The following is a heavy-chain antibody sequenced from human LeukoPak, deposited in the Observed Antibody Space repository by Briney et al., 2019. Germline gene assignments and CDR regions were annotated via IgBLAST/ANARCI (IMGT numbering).Heavy chain of an antibody. D-gene: IGHD4-17*01. CDR1: GGSFSGYY. CDR2: INHSGST. CDR3: ARGPYDYGDYYFDY. V-gene: IGHV4-34*01. Sequence: SETLSLTCAVYGGSFSGYYWSWIRQPPGKGLEWIGEINHSGSTDYNPSVKSRVTISVDTSKNQFSLKLSSVTTADTAVYYCARGPYDYGDYYFDYWGRGTLVTVSS. J-gene: IGHJ4*02.